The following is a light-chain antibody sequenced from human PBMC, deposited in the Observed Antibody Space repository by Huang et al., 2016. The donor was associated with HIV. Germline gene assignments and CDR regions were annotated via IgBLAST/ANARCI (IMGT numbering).Light chain of an antibody. Sequence: EKVMTQSPATLSVSPGERATLSCRASQSVSSNLAWYQQKPGQAPRLLMYGASTRATGIPARFSGSGSGTEFTLTISSLQSEDFAVYYCQQYNNGPWTFGQGTKVEIK. J-gene: IGKJ1*01. V-gene: IGKV3-15*01. CDR2: GAS. CDR3: QQYNNGPWT. CDR1: QSVSSN.